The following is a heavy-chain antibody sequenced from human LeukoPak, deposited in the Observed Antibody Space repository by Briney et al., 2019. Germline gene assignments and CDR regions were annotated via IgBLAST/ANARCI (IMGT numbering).Heavy chain of an antibody. CDR3: ASSSIASPGTFDY. CDR2: ISNSGSSI. Sequence: RGSLRLSCAPSVFTFSDYYMNWIRQAPEGGREWVSYISNSGSSIYYAESVKGRFTISRDNAKNSVNLQMNSLRAEDTAVYYCASSSIASPGTFDYWGQGTLVTVSS. J-gene: IGHJ4*02. CDR1: VFTFSDYY. V-gene: IGHV3-11*04. D-gene: IGHD6-13*01.